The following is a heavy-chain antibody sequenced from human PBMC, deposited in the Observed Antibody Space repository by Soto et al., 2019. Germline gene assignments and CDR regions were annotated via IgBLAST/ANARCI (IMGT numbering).Heavy chain of an antibody. V-gene: IGHV3-13*01. D-gene: IGHD2-15*01. CDR3: ARGQRAADGSWFFDL. Sequence: XGSLGLSCVASGFTFSSHDMHGVRQVPGKGLEWVSGTGTTGDTYYPGSVKGRFIISREDAKNSSYLQMNTLRAGDTAVYYCARGQRAADGSWFFDLWGRGTLVTVSS. CDR2: TGTTGDT. CDR1: GFTFSSHD. J-gene: IGHJ2*01.